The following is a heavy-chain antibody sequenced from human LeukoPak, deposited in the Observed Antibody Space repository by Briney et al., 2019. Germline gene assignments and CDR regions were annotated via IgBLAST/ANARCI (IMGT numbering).Heavy chain of an antibody. J-gene: IGHJ4*02. CDR2: MYYSGST. CDR1: GDSISSSSYY. Sequence: SETLSLTCTVSGDSISSSSYYWGWIRQPPGKRLEWIGSMYYSGSTYYNPSLKSRVTISVDTSKNQFSLKLSSVTAADTAVYYCARDSGYFDYWGQGTLVTVSS. V-gene: IGHV4-39*07. CDR3: ARDSGYFDY.